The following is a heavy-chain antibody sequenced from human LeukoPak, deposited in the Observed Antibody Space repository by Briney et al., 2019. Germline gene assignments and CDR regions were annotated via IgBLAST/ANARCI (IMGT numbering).Heavy chain of an antibody. CDR1: GYTFTGYY. Sequence: ASVKVSCKASGYTFTGYYMHWVRQATGQGLEWMGWMNPNSGNTGYAQKFQGRVTMTRNTSISTAYMELSSLRSEDTAVYYCASALQDDYGDYFGWGQGTLVTVSS. CDR2: MNPNSGNT. D-gene: IGHD4-17*01. J-gene: IGHJ4*02. CDR3: ASALQDDYGDYFG. V-gene: IGHV1-8*02.